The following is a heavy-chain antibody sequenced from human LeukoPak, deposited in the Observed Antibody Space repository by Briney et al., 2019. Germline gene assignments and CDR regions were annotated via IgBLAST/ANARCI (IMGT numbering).Heavy chain of an antibody. Sequence: ASVKVSCKVSGYTLTDLSTHRVRQAPGKGLEWMGGLDPADGETIYAQKFQGRVTMIEYTSTDTAYMELNSLRSEDTAVYYCATHRTTVITGLVYWGQGTLVSVSS. CDR1: GYTLTDLS. J-gene: IGHJ4*02. CDR3: ATHRTTVITGLVY. CDR2: LDPADGET. V-gene: IGHV1-24*01. D-gene: IGHD4-17*01.